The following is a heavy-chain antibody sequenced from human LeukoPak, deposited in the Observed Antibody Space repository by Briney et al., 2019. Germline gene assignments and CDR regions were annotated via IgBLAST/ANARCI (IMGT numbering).Heavy chain of an antibody. V-gene: IGHV3-7*01. CDR1: GFTFSSYW. J-gene: IGHJ4*02. Sequence: GGSLRLSCAASGFTFSSYWMSWVRQAPGKGLEWVANIRQDGSEKYYVDAVKGRFTISRDNAKTSLYLQMNSLRAEDTAVYYCARDLSGIAGYTYGRGIDYWGQGTLVTVAS. D-gene: IGHD5-18*01. CDR2: IRQDGSEK. CDR3: ARDLSGIAGYTYGRGIDY.